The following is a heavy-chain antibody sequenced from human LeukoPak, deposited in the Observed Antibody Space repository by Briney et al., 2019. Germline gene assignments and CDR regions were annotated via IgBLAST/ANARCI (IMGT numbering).Heavy chain of an antibody. J-gene: IGHJ3*02. Sequence: GGSLRLSCAASGFTFSIHWMSWVRQAPGKGLEWVANIKEDGSEKYYVDSVKGRFTISRDNAKNSLDLQMNSLRAEDTAVYYCAKDRSYDSSGYYYEAHAFDIWGQGTMVTVSS. D-gene: IGHD3-22*01. CDR1: GFTFSIHW. CDR2: IKEDGSEK. V-gene: IGHV3-7*01. CDR3: AKDRSYDSSGYYYEAHAFDI.